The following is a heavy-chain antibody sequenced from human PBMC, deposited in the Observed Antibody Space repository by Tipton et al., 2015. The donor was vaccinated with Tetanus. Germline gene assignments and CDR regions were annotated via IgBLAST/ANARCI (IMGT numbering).Heavy chain of an antibody. CDR1: GGTFRYHA. D-gene: IGHD3-10*01. CDR3: ARGKDYTGSGSYSYFDL. V-gene: IGHV1-69*06. J-gene: IGHJ2*01. CDR2: IIPVFGTS. Sequence: QLVQSGAEVKKPGSSVKVSCKASGGTFRYHAISWVRQAPGQGLEWMGGIIPVFGTSNYAQNFQDRVTVTADKSTSTVYMELRSLRPDDTAVYYCARGKDYTGSGSYSYFDLWGRGTLVTVSS.